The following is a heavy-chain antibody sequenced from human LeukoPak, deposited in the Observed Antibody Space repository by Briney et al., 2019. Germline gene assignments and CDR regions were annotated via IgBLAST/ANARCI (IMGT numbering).Heavy chain of an antibody. CDR1: GFIFSKYS. J-gene: IGHJ4*02. CDR3: ARDGYCSSGSCYGSYDY. D-gene: IGHD2-15*01. Sequence: GGSLRLSCAASGFIFSKYSMHWVRQAPGKGQEGVSYISSSSDTIYYADSVDGRFIISGDNAKNSLYLQMNRLRDEHTAVYSCARDGYCSSGSCYGSYDYWGQGTLVTVSS. CDR2: ISSSSDTI. V-gene: IGHV3-48*02.